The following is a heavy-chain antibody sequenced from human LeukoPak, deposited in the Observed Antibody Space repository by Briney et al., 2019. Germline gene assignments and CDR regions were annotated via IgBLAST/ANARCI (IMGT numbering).Heavy chain of an antibody. D-gene: IGHD5-18*01. J-gene: IGHJ6*03. CDR3: ARGKGTWIQLWLRYYYYYMDV. CDR1: GGSFSGYY. CDR2: INHSGST. Sequence: PSETLSLTCAVYGGSFSGYYWSWIRQPPGKGLEWIGEINHSGSTNYNPSLKSRVTISVDTSKNQFSLKLSSVTAADTAVYYCARGKGTWIQLWLRYYYYYMDVWGKGTTVTVSS. V-gene: IGHV4-34*01.